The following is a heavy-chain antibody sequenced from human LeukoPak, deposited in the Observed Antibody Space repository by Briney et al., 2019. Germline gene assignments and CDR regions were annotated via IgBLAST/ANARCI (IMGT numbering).Heavy chain of an antibody. D-gene: IGHD3-22*01. J-gene: IGHJ4*02. CDR3: ARGGFAYYYDSNRPYYFDY. CDR2: ISYDGSNK. CDR1: GFTFSSYA. Sequence: GGSLRLSCAASGFTFSSYAMHWVRQAPGKGLEWVAVISYDGSNKYYADSVKGRFTISRDNSKNTLYLQMNSLRAEDTAVYYCARGGFAYYYDSNRPYYFDYWGQGTLVTVSS. V-gene: IGHV3-30-3*01.